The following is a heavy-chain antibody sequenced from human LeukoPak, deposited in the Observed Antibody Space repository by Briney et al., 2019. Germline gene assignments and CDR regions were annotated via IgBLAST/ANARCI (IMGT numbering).Heavy chain of an antibody. D-gene: IGHD2-2*01. J-gene: IGHJ3*02. CDR2: ISAYNGNT. CDR3: ARDDSVYCSSTSCYGAYTFDI. V-gene: IGHV1-18*01. CDR1: GYTFTSYG. Sequence: ASVKVSCKASGYTFTSYGISWVRQAPGQGLERMGWISAYNGNTNYAQKLQGRVTMTTDTSTSTAYMELRSLRSDDTAVYYCARDDSVYCSSTSCYGAYTFDIWGQGTMVTVSS.